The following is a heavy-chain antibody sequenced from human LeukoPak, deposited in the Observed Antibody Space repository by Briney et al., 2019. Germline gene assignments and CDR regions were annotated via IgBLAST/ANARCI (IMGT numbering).Heavy chain of an antibody. CDR1: GYTFTSCY. CDR3: ARGHSSLDYYYYYGMDV. D-gene: IGHD6-6*01. Sequence: ASVKVSCKASGYTFTSCYMHWVRQAPGQGLEWMGWINPNSGGTNYAQKFQGWVTMTRDTSISTAYMELSRLRSDDTAVYYCARGHSSLDYYYYYGMDVWGQGTTVTVSS. J-gene: IGHJ6*02. CDR2: INPNSGGT. V-gene: IGHV1-2*04.